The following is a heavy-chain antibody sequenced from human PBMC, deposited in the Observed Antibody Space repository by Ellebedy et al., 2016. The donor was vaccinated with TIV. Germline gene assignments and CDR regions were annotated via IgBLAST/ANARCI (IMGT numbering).Heavy chain of an antibody. CDR2: IKQDGSEK. D-gene: IGHD4-23*01. CDR1: GFTFSTYW. V-gene: IGHV3-7*01. Sequence: GESLKISXAASGFTFSTYWMSWVRQAPGKGLEWVATIKQDGSEKYFVDSVKGRFTISRDNANNSLYLQMNSLRAEDTAVYYCARDHHYGGNSDAWGQGTLVTVSS. J-gene: IGHJ5*02. CDR3: ARDHHYGGNSDA.